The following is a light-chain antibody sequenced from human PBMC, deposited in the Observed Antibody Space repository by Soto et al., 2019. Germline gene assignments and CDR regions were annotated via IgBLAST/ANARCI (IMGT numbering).Light chain of an antibody. CDR3: LQDNLYPRT. CDR1: QGIRNE. J-gene: IGKJ1*01. Sequence: AIQMTQSPSSLSASVGDRITITCRASQGIRNELGWYQHKPGKAPKLLISAASSLESGVPSRFSGSGSGTDFTLSISNLQPEDSASYYGLQDNLYPRTFGQGTKLEIK. CDR2: AAS. V-gene: IGKV1-6*01.